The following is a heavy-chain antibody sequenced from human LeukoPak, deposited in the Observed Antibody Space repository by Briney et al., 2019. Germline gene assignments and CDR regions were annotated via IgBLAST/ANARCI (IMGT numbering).Heavy chain of an antibody. J-gene: IGHJ5*02. CDR3: ARGPLLIVPIPSVRNWFDP. CDR1: GYTFTSYY. Sequence: ASVKVSCKASGYTFTSYYMHWVRQAPGQGLEWMGIINPSGGSTSYAQKFQGRVTMTRDTSTSTVYMELNRLISDDTAVYYCARGPLLIVPIPSVRNWFDPWGQGTLVTVSS. D-gene: IGHD3-10*01. CDR2: INPSGGST. V-gene: IGHV1-46*01.